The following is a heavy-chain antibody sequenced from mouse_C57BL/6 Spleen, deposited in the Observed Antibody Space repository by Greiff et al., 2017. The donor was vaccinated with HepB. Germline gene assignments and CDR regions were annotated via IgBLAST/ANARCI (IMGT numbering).Heavy chain of an antibody. CDR3: SYGSIGDY. CDR1: GYTFTSYW. J-gene: IGHJ2*01. CDR2: IDPNSGGT. Sequence: QQSCKASGYTFTSYWMHWVKQRPGRGLEWIGRIDPNSGGTKYNEKFKSKATLTVDKPSSTAYMQLSSLTSEDSAVYYCSYGSIGDYWGQGTTLTVSS. V-gene: IGHV1-72*01. D-gene: IGHD1-1*01.